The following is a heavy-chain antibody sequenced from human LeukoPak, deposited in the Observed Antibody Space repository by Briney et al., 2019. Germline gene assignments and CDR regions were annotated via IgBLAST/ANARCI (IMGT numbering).Heavy chain of an antibody. J-gene: IGHJ4*02. CDR3: ARRRDLFDY. D-gene: IGHD3/OR15-3a*01. CDR2: IYYSGTT. CDR1: GGSISSYY. Sequence: SETLSLTCTVSGGSISSYYWSWIRQPPGKGLEWIGYIYYSGTTNYDPSLKSRVTISIDTSKNQLSLKLRSVTAADTAVYYCARRRDLFDYWGQGTLVTVSS. V-gene: IGHV4-59*08.